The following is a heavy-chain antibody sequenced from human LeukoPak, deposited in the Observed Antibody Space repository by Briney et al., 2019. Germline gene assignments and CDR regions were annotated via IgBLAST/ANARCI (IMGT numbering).Heavy chain of an antibody. CDR1: GFTFSNYA. J-gene: IGHJ1*01. Sequence: PGGSLRLSCAASGFTFSNYAMSWVRQAPGKGLEWVSAISGSGGSTYYADSVKGRFTISRDNSKNTLYLQMNSLRAEDTAVYYCAKQVLRFLEWQYFQHWGQGTLVTVSS. CDR2: ISGSGGST. V-gene: IGHV3-23*01. D-gene: IGHD3-3*01. CDR3: AKQVLRFLEWQYFQH.